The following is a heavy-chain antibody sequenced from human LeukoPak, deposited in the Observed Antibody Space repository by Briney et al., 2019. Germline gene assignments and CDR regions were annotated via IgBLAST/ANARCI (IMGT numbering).Heavy chain of an antibody. CDR1: GGSVSSSY. J-gene: IGHJ6*03. V-gene: IGHV4-59*02. CDR2: IFYNGGT. CDR3: ARTTEGGYTYNYFYYYYMDV. D-gene: IGHD5-18*01. Sequence: PSETLSLTCTVSGGSVSSSYWSWIRQPPGKGLEWIGYIFYNGGTQYSPSLSSRVTISVDTSKNQFSLKLSSVTAADTAVYYCARTTEGGYTYNYFYYYYMDVWGKGTTVTISS.